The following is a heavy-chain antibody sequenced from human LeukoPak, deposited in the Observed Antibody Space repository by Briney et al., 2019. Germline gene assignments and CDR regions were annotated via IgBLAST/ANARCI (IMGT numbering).Heavy chain of an antibody. CDR3: AKDPNGDYVGAFDFQR. Sequence: GGSLRLFCAGSGFTFTNYAMIWVRQAPGKGLEWVSAITGRGGHTYYADSVKGRFTISRDNSKNTLYLQMNSLRAEDTAVYYCAKDPNGDYVGAFDFQRWGQGTQVTVSS. D-gene: IGHD4-17*01. V-gene: IGHV3-23*01. CDR2: ITGRGGHT. J-gene: IGHJ1*01. CDR1: GFTFTNYA.